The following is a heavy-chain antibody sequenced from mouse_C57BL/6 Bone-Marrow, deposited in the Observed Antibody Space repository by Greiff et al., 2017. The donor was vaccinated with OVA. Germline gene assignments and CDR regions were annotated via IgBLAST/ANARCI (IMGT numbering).Heavy chain of an antibody. CDR3: VRQDDDYDGDWYCDV. V-gene: IGHV10-1*01. J-gene: IGHJ1*03. CDR1: GFSFNTYA. D-gene: IGHD2-4*01. CDR2: IRSKSNNYAT. Sequence: EVQLVESGGGLVQPKGSLKLSCAASGFSFNTYAMNWVRQAPGQGLEWVARIRSKSNNYATSYADSVKDRFTISRDASETMLYLKRNNLKTEDTAMYDCVRQDDDYDGDWYCDVGGTGTTVTVSS.